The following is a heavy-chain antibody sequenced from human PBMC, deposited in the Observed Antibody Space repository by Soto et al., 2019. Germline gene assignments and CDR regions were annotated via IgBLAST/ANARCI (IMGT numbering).Heavy chain of an antibody. Sequence: GGSLRLSCAASGFTFSSYAMSWVRQAPGKGLEWVSAISGSGGSTYYADSVKGRFTISRDNSKNTLYLQMNSLRAEDTAVYYCAKRGADTMVRGVLGWFDPWGQGTLVTVSS. D-gene: IGHD3-10*01. CDR3: AKRGADTMVRGVLGWFDP. CDR1: GFTFSSYA. V-gene: IGHV3-23*01. J-gene: IGHJ5*02. CDR2: ISGSGGST.